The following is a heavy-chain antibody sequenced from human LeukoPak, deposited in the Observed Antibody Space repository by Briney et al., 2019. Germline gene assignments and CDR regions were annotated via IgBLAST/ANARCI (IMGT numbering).Heavy chain of an antibody. CDR2: INPNSGGT. Sequence: ASVKVSCKASGYTFTGYYMHWVRQAPGQGLEWMGRINPNSGGTNYAQKFQGRVTMTRDTSISTAYMELSRLRSDDTAMYYCATTPLPDNSGWYQRPYDYWGQGTLVTVSS. V-gene: IGHV1-2*06. D-gene: IGHD6-19*01. J-gene: IGHJ4*02. CDR1: GYTFTGYY. CDR3: ATTPLPDNSGWYQRPYDY.